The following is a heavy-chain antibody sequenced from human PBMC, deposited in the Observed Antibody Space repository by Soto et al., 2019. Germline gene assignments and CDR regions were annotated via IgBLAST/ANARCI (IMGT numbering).Heavy chain of an antibody. J-gene: IGHJ4*02. CDR1: GFTFSSYG. CDR3: AKDGGGSGIYNDYGDQYLLGQVDY. Sequence: GGSLRLSCAASGFTFSSYGMHWVRQAPGKGLEWVAVISYDGSNKYYADSVKGRFTISRDNSKNTLYLQMNSLRAEDTAVYYCAKDGGGSGIYNDYGDQYLLGQVDYWGQGTLVTVSS. D-gene: IGHD4-17*01. CDR2: ISYDGSNK. V-gene: IGHV3-30*18.